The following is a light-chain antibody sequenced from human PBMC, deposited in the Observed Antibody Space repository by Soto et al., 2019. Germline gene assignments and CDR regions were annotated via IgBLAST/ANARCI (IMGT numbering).Light chain of an antibody. V-gene: IGKV1-5*03. CDR2: KAS. CDR1: QSISSW. Sequence: DIQMTQSPSTLSASVGDRVTITCRASQSISSWWAWYQQKPGKAPKLLIYKASSLESGVPSRSSGSGSGTEFTLTISSLQPDDFATYYCQQYNSYSSTFGGGTKVEIK. CDR3: QQYNSYSST. J-gene: IGKJ4*01.